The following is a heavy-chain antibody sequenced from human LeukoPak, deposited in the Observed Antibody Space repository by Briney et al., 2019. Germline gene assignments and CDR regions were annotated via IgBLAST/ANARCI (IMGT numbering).Heavy chain of an antibody. D-gene: IGHD3-10*01. Sequence: QTGGSLRLSCAASGFTFSSYAMSWVRQAPGKGLEWVSAISGSGGSTYYADSVKGRFTISRDNSKNTLYLQMNSLRAEDTAIYYCAKDDSRGSGSSGWFDPWGQGTLVTVSS. V-gene: IGHV3-23*01. J-gene: IGHJ5*02. CDR1: GFTFSSYA. CDR2: ISGSGGST. CDR3: AKDDSRGSGSSGWFDP.